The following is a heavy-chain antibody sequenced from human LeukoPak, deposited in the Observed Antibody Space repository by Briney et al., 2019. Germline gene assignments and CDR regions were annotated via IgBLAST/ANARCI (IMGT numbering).Heavy chain of an antibody. CDR2: IYYSGST. D-gene: IGHD6-13*01. CDR3: ARGATAAAEAYDY. Sequence: SETLSLTCTVSGGSISSHYWSWIRQPPGKGLEWIGYIYYSGSTNYNPSLKSRVTISVDTSKNQFSLKLSSVTAADTAVYYCARGATAAAEAYDYWGQGTLVTVSS. CDR1: GGSISSHY. V-gene: IGHV4-59*11. J-gene: IGHJ4*02.